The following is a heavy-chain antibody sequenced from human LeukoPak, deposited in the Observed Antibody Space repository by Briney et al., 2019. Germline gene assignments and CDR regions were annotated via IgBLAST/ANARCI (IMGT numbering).Heavy chain of an antibody. CDR2: ISSASNTI. D-gene: IGHD6-6*01. CDR1: GFTFSSYS. V-gene: IGHV3-48*01. CDR3: ASNEARVG. Sequence: GGSLRLSCAASGFTFSSYSMNWVRQAPGKGLEWVSYISSASNTIYYADSVKGRFTISRDNAKNSLYLQMNSLRAEDTAVYYCASNEARVGWGQGTLVTVSS. J-gene: IGHJ4*02.